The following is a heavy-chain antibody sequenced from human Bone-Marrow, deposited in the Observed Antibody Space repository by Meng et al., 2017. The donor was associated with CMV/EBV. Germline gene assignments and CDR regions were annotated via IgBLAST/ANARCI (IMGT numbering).Heavy chain of an antibody. CDR1: GFTFSGSA. CDR3: TRESPAILDWFDP. Sequence: SCAASGFTFSGSAMHWVRQASGKGLEWVGRIRSKANSYATAYAASVKGRFTISRDDSKNTAYLQMNSLKTEDTAVYYCTRESPAILDWFDPWGQGTLVNIAS. J-gene: IGHJ5*02. D-gene: IGHD2-2*02. CDR2: IRSKANSYAT. V-gene: IGHV3-73*01.